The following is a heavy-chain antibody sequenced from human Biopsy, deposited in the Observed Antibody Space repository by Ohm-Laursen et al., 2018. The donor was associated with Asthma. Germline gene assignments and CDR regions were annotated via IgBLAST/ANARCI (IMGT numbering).Heavy chain of an antibody. CDR1: GYSLTDLS. CDR3: VSDFPKDYVRYNFQF. D-gene: IGHD4-17*01. V-gene: IGHV1-24*01. Sequence: GSSVKVSCKISGYSLTDLSMHWVRQAPGQGLEWMGGHDHEEGGTVNARRFQGRVTMTEDTSTDTAYVELSSLSSDDTAVYYCVSDFPKDYVRYNFQFWGQGTLVTVSS. J-gene: IGHJ4*02. CDR2: HDHEEGGT.